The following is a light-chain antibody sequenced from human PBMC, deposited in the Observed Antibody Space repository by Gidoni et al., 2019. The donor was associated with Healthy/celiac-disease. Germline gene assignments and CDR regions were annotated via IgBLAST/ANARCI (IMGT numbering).Light chain of an antibody. CDR1: QSISSW. Sequence: DIQMTQSPSTLAASVGDRVTITCRASQSISSWLAWYQQKPGKVPKLLISKASNLESGVPSRFSGSGSGTEFTLTISSLQPDDFATYDCQQYTSYPWTFGQGTKVEI. CDR3: QQYTSYPWT. V-gene: IGKV1-5*03. CDR2: KAS. J-gene: IGKJ1*01.